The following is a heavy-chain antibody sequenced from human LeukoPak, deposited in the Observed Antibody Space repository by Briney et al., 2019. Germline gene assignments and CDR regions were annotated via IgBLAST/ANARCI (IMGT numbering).Heavy chain of an antibody. CDR2: IYYSGST. CDR3: ARRGGSGRSFDY. CDR1: GASVSSGGYY. D-gene: IGHD3-10*01. J-gene: IGHJ4*02. Sequence: SETLSLTCTVSGASVSSGGYYWSWIRQPPGKGLEWIGYIYYSGSTNYNPSLKGRVTISVDTSKNQFSLKVSSVTAADTAVYYCARRGGSGRSFDYWGQGTLVTVSS. V-gene: IGHV4-61*08.